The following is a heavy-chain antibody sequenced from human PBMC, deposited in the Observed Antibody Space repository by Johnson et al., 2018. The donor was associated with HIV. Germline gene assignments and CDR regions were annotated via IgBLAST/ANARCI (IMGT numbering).Heavy chain of an antibody. J-gene: IGHJ3*01. D-gene: IGHD2-21*01. CDR3: ARDPITPYERGPDAFDV. Sequence: VQLVESGGGVVQPGRSLRLSCAASGFTVSSNYMSWVRQAPGKGLEWVSVIYSGGSTYYADSVKGRFTISRDNSKNTLYLQMNSLRAEDTAVYYCARDPITPYERGPDAFDVWGQGTVVTVSS. V-gene: IGHV3-53*01. CDR1: GFTVSSNY. CDR2: IYSGGST.